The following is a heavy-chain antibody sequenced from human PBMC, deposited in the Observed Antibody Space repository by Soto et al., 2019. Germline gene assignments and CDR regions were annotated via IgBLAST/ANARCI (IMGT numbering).Heavy chain of an antibody. CDR3: PRHLFDSWNGYPYYYYTDV. CDR1: GGSIRSHN. V-gene: IGHV4-59*08. Sequence: QVQLQESGPGLVKPSETLSLTCSVPGGSIRSHNWSWIRQPPGKGLEWIGCMYYSAITEYNPSLKSRVTISADTSNNKVSLRLTSVTAADTAVYYGPRHLFDSWNGYPYYYYTDVWGKGTAVTVSS. CDR2: MYYSAIT. D-gene: IGHD3-3*01. J-gene: IGHJ6*03.